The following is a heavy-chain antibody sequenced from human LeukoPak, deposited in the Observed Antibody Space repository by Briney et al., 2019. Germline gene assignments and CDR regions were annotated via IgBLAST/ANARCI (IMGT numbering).Heavy chain of an antibody. CDR3: ARGYDFWSGYLFEY. Sequence: PSETLSLTCTVSGGSISSGDYYWSWIRQPPGKGLEWIGYIYYSGSTNYNPSLKSRVTISVDTSKNQFSLKLSSVTAADTAVYYCARGYDFWSGYLFEYGGQGTLVTVSS. CDR1: GGSISSGDYY. CDR2: IYYSGST. V-gene: IGHV4-61*08. J-gene: IGHJ4*02. D-gene: IGHD3-3*01.